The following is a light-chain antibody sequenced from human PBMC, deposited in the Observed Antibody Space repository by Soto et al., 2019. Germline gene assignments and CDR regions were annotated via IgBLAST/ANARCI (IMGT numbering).Light chain of an antibody. J-gene: IGKJ1*01. CDR2: GAS. V-gene: IGKV3-15*01. Sequence: EVGMSQSPATLSVSTGERATLSCRASQNVGNNLVWYQQKPGQAPRLLIYGASTRAAGIPDRFSGSGSGTEFTLTISGLQSDDFAVYYCQQFNNWPPWTFGQGTKV. CDR3: QQFNNWPPWT. CDR1: QNVGNN.